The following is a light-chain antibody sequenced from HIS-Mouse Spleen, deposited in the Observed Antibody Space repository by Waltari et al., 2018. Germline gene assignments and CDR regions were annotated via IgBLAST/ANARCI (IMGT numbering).Light chain of an antibody. V-gene: IGKV1-8*01. Sequence: AIRMTQSPSSLSASTGDRVTFTCRASQGISSYLPWYQQKPGKDPKLLIYAASTLQSGVPSRFSGSGSGTDFTLTISCLQSEDFATYYCQQYYSYPRTFGQGTKVEIK. CDR3: QQYYSYPRT. J-gene: IGKJ1*01. CDR1: QGISSY. CDR2: AAS.